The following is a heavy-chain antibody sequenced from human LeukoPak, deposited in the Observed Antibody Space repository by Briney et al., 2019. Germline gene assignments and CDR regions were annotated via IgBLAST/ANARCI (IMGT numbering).Heavy chain of an antibody. CDR1: GFTFSSYA. CDR2: TSYDGSNK. CDR3: ANRPPGSSPFDY. J-gene: IGHJ4*02. Sequence: PGRSLRLSCAASGFTFSSYAMHWVRQAPGKGLEWVAVTSYDGSNKYYADSVKGRFTISRDNSKNTLYLQMNSLRAEDTAVYYCANRPPGSSPFDYWGQGTLVTVSS. D-gene: IGHD6-6*01. V-gene: IGHV3-30-3*01.